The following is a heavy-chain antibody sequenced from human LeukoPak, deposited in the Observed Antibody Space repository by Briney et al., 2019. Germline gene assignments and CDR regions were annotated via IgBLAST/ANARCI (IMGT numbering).Heavy chain of an antibody. CDR1: GFTFSSYG. D-gene: IGHD4-17*01. CDR2: ISYDGSNK. V-gene: IGHV3-30*18. Sequence: QPGGSLRLSCAASGFTFSSYGMHWVRQAPGKGLEWVAVISYDGSNKYYADSVKGRFTISRDNSKNTLYLQMNSLRAEDTAVYYCANRGATVTAPFDPWGQGTLVTVSS. J-gene: IGHJ5*02. CDR3: ANRGATVTAPFDP.